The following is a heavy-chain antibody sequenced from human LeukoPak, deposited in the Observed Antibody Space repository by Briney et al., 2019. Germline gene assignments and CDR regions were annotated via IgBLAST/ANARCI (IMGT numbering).Heavy chain of an antibody. V-gene: IGHV3-30*03. D-gene: IGHD3-10*01. CDR3: ARGTTMGRGIPNWFDP. CDR1: GFTFSNYG. Sequence: GGSLRLSCAASGFTFSNYGMHWVRQAPGKGLEWVAVLSSDGSNKYCADSVKGRFTISRDNAKNSLYLQMNSLRAEDTAVYYCARGTTMGRGIPNWFDPWGQGTRVTVSS. CDR2: LSSDGSNK. J-gene: IGHJ5*02.